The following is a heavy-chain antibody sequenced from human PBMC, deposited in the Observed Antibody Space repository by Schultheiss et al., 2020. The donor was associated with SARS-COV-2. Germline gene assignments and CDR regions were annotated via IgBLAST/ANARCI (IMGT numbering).Heavy chain of an antibody. CDR3: ASTAIVTWYYYYGMDV. V-gene: IGHV3-23*01. Sequence: GESLKISCAASGFTFSSYGMHWVRQAPGKGLEWVSAISGSGGSTYYADSVKGRFTISRDNSKNTLYLQMNSLRAEDTAVYYCASTAIVTWYYYYGMDVWGQGTTVTVSS. CDR1: GFTFSSYG. CDR2: ISGSGGST. J-gene: IGHJ6*02. D-gene: IGHD5-18*01.